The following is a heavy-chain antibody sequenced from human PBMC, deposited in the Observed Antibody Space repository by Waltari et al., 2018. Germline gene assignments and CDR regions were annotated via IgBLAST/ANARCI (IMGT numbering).Heavy chain of an antibody. CDR2: IKSKTDGGTT. J-gene: IGHJ3*02. CDR1: GSASDFTFGKTW. D-gene: IGHD3-16*01. V-gene: IGHV3-15*01. CDR3: TADWFYTLHI. Sequence: EVQLVQSGGGLVKSGGSLRLSCGATGSASDFTFGKTWMNWVRQAPGKGLEWVGHIKSKTDGGTTDYAAPVKGRFSISRDDSKNTVYLQMNSLEIEDTAKYFCTADWFYTLHIWGQGAVVTVSS.